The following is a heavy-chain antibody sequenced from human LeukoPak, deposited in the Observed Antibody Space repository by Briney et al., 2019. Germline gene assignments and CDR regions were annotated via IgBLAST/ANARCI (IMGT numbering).Heavy chain of an antibody. Sequence: GGSLRLSCAASGFTFRTYGMHWVRQAPGKGLEWVAVIWFDGTNKYYADSVKGRFTISRDNSKNTLYLQMNSLRAEDTAVYYCAKGQYYYGSGSYYFDYWGQGTLVTVSS. D-gene: IGHD3-10*01. CDR3: AKGQYYYGSGSYYFDY. CDR2: IWFDGTNK. V-gene: IGHV3-30*02. J-gene: IGHJ4*02. CDR1: GFTFRTYG.